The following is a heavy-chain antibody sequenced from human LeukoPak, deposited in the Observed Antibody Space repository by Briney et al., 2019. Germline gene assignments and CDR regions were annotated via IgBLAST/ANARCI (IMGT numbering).Heavy chain of an antibody. CDR1: GGSFSGYY. V-gene: IGHV4-34*01. CDR3: ARGPVKQWLPLDY. D-gene: IGHD6-19*01. CDR2: INHSGGT. Sequence: PSETLSLTCAVYGGSFSGYYWSWIRQPPGKGLEWIGEINHSGGTNYNPSLKSRVTISVDTSKNQFSLKLSSVTAADTAVYYCARGPVKQWLPLDYWGQGTLVTVSS. J-gene: IGHJ4*02.